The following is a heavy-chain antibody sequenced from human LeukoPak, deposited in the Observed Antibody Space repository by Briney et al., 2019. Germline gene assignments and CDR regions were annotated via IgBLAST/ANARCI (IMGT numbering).Heavy chain of an antibody. J-gene: IGHJ4*02. V-gene: IGHV1-2*02. Sequence: GASVKVSCKASGYTFTDYYMHWVRQAPGQGLEWMGWINPKSGGTKYAQEFQGRVTMTRDTSISTAYMELSSLRSDDTAVYYCARDPFAADRDLDHWGQGTLVTVSS. CDR2: INPKSGGT. CDR3: ARDPFAADRDLDH. CDR1: GYTFTDYY. D-gene: IGHD3-3*02.